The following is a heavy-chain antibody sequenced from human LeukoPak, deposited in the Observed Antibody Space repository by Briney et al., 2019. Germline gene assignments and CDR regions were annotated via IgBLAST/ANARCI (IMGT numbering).Heavy chain of an antibody. CDR3: ARGTSPRASNFDY. CDR2: ISSSGSTI. Sequence: PGGSLRLSCAASGFTFSSYEMNWVRQAPGKGLEWVSYISSSGSTIYYADSVKGRLTISGDNAKNSLYLQMNSLRAEDTAVYYCARGTSPRASNFDYWGQGTLVTVSS. J-gene: IGHJ4*02. V-gene: IGHV3-48*03. CDR1: GFTFSSYE.